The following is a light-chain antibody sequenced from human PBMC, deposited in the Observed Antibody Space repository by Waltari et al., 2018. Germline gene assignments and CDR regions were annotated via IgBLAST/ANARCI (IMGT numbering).Light chain of an antibody. J-gene: IGLJ3*02. CDR1: NSNIGNNA. Sequence: QSVLTQPPSVSGVPRQRVTISCSGSNSNIGNNAVAWYQQIPGRAPKLLIYYNDHLSSGGSDRFSGSKSVSSASLAISGLQSEDEADYYCATWDDTLSGWVFGGGTKLTVL. CDR3: ATWDDTLSGWV. V-gene: IGLV1-36*01. CDR2: YND.